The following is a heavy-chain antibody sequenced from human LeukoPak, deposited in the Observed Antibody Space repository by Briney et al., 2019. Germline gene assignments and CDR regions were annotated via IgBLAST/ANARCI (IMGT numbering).Heavy chain of an antibody. D-gene: IGHD1-26*01. J-gene: IGHJ4*02. Sequence: EASVKVSCTTSGFTFSNSAMQWVRQARGQRLEWIGWIIVGSGRTHYAQNLQERITITRDMSTNTAYMELSSLRSDDTAVYYCAAELYSGTYGRCCSFAFWGQGTQVTVS. CDR2: IIVGSGRT. CDR1: GFTFSNSA. CDR3: AAELYSGTYGRCCSFAF. V-gene: IGHV1-58*02.